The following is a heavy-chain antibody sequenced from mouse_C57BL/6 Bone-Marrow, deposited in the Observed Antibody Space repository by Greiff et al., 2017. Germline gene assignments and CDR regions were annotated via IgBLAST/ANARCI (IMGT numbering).Heavy chain of an antibody. CDR3: VRHVRGYSFVY. D-gene: IGHD2-14*01. CDR2: IRSKSNNYAT. J-gene: IGHJ3*01. CDR1: GFSFNTYA. Sequence: GGGLVQPKGSLKLSCAASGFSFNTYAMNWVRQAPGKGLEWVARIRSKSNNYATYYADSVKDRFTISRDDSESMLYLQMNNLKTEDTAMYYCVRHVRGYSFVYWGQGTLVTVSA. V-gene: IGHV10-1*01.